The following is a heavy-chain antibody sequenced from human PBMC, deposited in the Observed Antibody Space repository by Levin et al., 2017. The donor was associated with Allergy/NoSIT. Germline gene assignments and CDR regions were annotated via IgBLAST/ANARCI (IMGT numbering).Heavy chain of an antibody. Sequence: GGSLRLSCAASGFTFDDYAMHWVRQAPGKGLEWVSGISWNSGSIGYADSVKGRFTISRDNAKNSLYLQMNSLRAEDTALYYCAKVERSYYDSSGYTGGAFDIWGQGTMVTVSS. CDR1: GFTFDDYA. V-gene: IGHV3-9*01. D-gene: IGHD3-22*01. CDR2: ISWNSGSI. J-gene: IGHJ3*02. CDR3: AKVERSYYDSSGYTGGAFDI.